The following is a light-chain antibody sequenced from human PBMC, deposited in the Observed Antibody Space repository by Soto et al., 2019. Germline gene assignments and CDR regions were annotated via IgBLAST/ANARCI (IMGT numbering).Light chain of an antibody. V-gene: IGKV3-11*01. Sequence: EIVLIQSPATLSLSPGERATLSCRASQSVSSYLTWYQHKPGQAPRLLIYDASKKAPDTPARFSGSGSGTDFTLTISSLEPEDFAVYSCHHRSKWPWTFGQGTNVEIK. J-gene: IGKJ1*01. CDR1: QSVSSY. CDR3: HHRSKWPWT. CDR2: DAS.